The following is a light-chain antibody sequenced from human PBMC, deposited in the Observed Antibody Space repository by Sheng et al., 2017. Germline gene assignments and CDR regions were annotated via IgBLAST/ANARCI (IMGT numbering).Light chain of an antibody. V-gene: IGLV3-1*01. CDR1: KLGDQY. J-gene: IGLJ2*01. CDR2: QDT. CDR3: QAWDGGSVI. Sequence: SFELTQPPSVSVSPGQTASITCSGNKLGDQYVSWYQQRPGQSPVLVIHQDTRRPSGIPDRISASISGDTATLTISGTQAVDEAVYYCQAWDGGSVIFGGGTKLTVL.